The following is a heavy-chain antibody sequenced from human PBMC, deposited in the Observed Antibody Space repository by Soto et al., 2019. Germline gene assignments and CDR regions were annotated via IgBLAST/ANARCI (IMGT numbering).Heavy chain of an antibody. CDR1: GFTFSSYA. V-gene: IGHV3-23*01. CDR2: ISGSGGST. J-gene: IGHJ4*02. CDR3: ARDSGYDFYSKYYFDY. D-gene: IGHD5-12*01. Sequence: GGSLRLSCAASGFTFSSYAMSWVRQAPGKGLEWVSAISGSGGSTYYADSVKGRFTISRDNSKNTLYLQMTSLRAEDTAVYYCARDSGYDFYSKYYFDYWGQGTRVTVSS.